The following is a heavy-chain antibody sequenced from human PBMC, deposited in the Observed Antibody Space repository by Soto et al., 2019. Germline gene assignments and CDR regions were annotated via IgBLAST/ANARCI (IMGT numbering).Heavy chain of an antibody. Sequence: QVQLVQSGAEVKRPGSSVKVSCKASGGTFINYAFSWVRQAPGQGLEWMGGIIPIFGTANYAQKFQGRVTITADESTSTAYMELSSLRSEDTAVYYCARASLPYSTSWYRYGMDVWGQGTTVTVSS. CDR2: IIPIFGTA. D-gene: IGHD6-13*01. J-gene: IGHJ6*02. V-gene: IGHV1-69*12. CDR1: GGTFINYA. CDR3: ARASLPYSTSWYRYGMDV.